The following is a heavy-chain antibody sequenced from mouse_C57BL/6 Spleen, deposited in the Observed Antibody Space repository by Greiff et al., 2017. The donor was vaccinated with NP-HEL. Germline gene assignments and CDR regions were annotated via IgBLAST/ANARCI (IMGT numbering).Heavy chain of an antibody. V-gene: IGHV1-26*01. J-gene: IGHJ3*01. D-gene: IGHD2-4*01. CDR2: INPNNGGT. CDR1: GYTFTDYY. CDR3: AREDYDYDPFAY. Sequence: EVQLQQSGPELVKPGASVKISCKASGYTFTDYYMNWVKQSHGKSLEWIGDINPNNGGTSYNQKFKGKATLTVDKSSSTAYMELRSLTSEDSAVYYCAREDYDYDPFAYWGQGTLVTGSA.